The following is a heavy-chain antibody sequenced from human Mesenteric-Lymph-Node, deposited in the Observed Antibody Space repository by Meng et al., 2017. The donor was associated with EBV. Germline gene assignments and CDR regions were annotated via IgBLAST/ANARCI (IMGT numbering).Heavy chain of an antibody. V-gene: IGHV4-59*11. Sequence: QVQLQESGPGLVKPSETLSLTCTVSGTSISTHYWSWIRQPPGKGLEWIGHIYYSGSTNYNPSLKSRVTISIDTSKNQFSLQLSSVTAADTAVYYCARVGYYFGSGSSHFDFWGQGALVTVSS. D-gene: IGHD3-10*01. CDR3: ARVGYYFGSGSSHFDF. CDR1: GTSISTHY. CDR2: IYYSGST. J-gene: IGHJ4*02.